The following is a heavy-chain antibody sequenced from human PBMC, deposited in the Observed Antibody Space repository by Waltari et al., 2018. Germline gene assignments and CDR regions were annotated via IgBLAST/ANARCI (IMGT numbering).Heavy chain of an antibody. CDR1: GGSISSSSYD. CDR2: IYYSGRT. Sequence: QLQLQESGPGLVKPSETLSLPCTVSGGSISSSSYDWGWIRQPPGKGLEWIGSIYYSGRTYYNPSLKSRVTISADTSKNQFSLKLSSVTAADTAVYYCARESRHFDYWGQGTLVTVSS. CDR3: ARESRHFDY. V-gene: IGHV4-39*07. J-gene: IGHJ4*02.